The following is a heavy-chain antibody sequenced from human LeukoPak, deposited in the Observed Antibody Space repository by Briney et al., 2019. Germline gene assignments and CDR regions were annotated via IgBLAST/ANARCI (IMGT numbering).Heavy chain of an antibody. CDR2: IYYSGST. D-gene: IGHD3-16*02. Sequence: PSETLSLTCTVSGGSISSGDYYWSWIRQPPGKGLEWIGYIYYSGSTYYNPSLKSRVTISVDTSKNQFFLKLSSVTAADTAVYYCARVRLGELSLYKDPYYFDYWGQGTLVTVSS. CDR1: GGSISSGDYY. J-gene: IGHJ4*02. CDR3: ARVRLGELSLYKDPYYFDY. V-gene: IGHV4-30-4*01.